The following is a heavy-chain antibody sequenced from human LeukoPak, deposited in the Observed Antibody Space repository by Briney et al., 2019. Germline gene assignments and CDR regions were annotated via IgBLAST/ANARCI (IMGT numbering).Heavy chain of an antibody. J-gene: IGHJ4*02. V-gene: IGHV3-48*04. CDR1: GFTFSSYS. CDR3: ATSSTWHKFDY. Sequence: GGSLRLSCAASGFTFSSYSMNWVRQAPGKGLEWVSYISSSSNKIYYADSVKGRFTISRDNDKNSLYVQVNSLRAEDTAVYYCATSSTWHKFDYWGQGILVTVSS. CDR2: ISSSSNKI. D-gene: IGHD6-13*01.